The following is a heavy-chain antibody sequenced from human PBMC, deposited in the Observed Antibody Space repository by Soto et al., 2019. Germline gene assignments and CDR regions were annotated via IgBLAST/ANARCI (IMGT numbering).Heavy chain of an antibody. D-gene: IGHD3-16*02. CDR2: ISGSGGST. Sequence: GGSLRLSCAASGFTFSSYAMSWVRQAPGKGLEWVSAISGSGGSTYYADSVKGRFTISRDNSKNTLYLQMNSLRAEDTAVYYCAKDLARLRLGELSLYFDYWGQGTLVTVSS. CDR1: GFTFSSYA. CDR3: AKDLARLRLGELSLYFDY. V-gene: IGHV3-23*01. J-gene: IGHJ4*02.